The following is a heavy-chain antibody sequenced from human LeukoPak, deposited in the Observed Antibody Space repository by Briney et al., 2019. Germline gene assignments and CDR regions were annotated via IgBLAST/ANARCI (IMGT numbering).Heavy chain of an antibody. CDR2: ISVYNGNA. J-gene: IGHJ5*02. CDR1: GYTFTSYG. D-gene: IGHD5-18*01. CDR3: ARGSSTAMVPGWFDP. V-gene: IGHV1-18*01. Sequence: ASVTVSFKASGYTFTSYGISWVRQPPGQGLEGMGWISVYNGNANYAQKLQGRVTMTTDTSTSTAYMELRSLRSDDTAVYYCARGSSTAMVPGWFDPWGQGTLVTVSA.